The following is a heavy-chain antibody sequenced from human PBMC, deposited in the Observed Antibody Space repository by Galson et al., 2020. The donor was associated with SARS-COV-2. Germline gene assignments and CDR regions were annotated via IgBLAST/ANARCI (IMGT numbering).Heavy chain of an antibody. CDR2: ITSSSTYI. J-gene: IGHJ4*02. D-gene: IGHD1-26*01. Sequence: GESLKIYCAASGFTFSSYSLNWVRQAPGKGLEWVSFITSSSTYIYYADLVKGRFTISRDNAKNSLYLQMNSLRAEYTAVYYCARLNGNYLDYWGQGTLVTVSS. CDR1: GFTFSSYS. CDR3: ARLNGNYLDY. V-gene: IGHV3-21*01.